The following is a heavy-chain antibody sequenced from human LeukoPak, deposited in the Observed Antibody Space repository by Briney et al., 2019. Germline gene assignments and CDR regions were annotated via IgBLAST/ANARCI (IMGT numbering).Heavy chain of an antibody. Sequence: PSETLSLTCAVYGGSFSGYCWSWIRQPPGKGLEWIGEINHSGSTNYNPSLKSRVTISVDTSKNQFSLKLSSVTAADTAMYYCARHEESIVGATADYWGQGTLVTVSS. D-gene: IGHD1-26*01. J-gene: IGHJ4*02. CDR3: ARHEESIVGATADY. CDR2: INHSGST. V-gene: IGHV4-34*01. CDR1: GGSFSGYC.